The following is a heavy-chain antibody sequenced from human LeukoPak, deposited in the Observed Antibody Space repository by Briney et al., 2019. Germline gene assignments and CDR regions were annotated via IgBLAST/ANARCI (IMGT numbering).Heavy chain of an antibody. J-gene: IGHJ5*02. V-gene: IGHV3-30*04. CDR2: ISYDGSNK. Sequence: GRSLRPSCAASGFTFSSYAMHWVRQAPGKGLEWVAVISYDGSNKYYADSVKGQFTISRDNSKTTLYLQLNSLRAEDTAVYYCARNLRVVITLVRGAMPTFDPWGQGTLVTVSS. CDR1: GFTFSSYA. D-gene: IGHD3-10*01. CDR3: ARNLRVVITLVRGAMPTFDP.